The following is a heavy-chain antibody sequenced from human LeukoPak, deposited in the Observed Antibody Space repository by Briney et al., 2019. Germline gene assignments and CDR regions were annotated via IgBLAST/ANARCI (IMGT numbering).Heavy chain of an antibody. V-gene: IGHV4-4*09. CDR3: ARQKCTSTSCLTKNAFDI. CDR1: GSICSYY. D-gene: IGHD2-2*01. Sequence: SETLSLSCTVSGSICSYYWSWIRQPPGKGLEWIGYIYTSGSTNYNPSLNSRVTISVDTSKNQFSLDLSSVTAADTAVYYCARQKCTSTSCLTKNAFDIWGQGTMVTVSS. J-gene: IGHJ3*02. CDR2: IYTSGST.